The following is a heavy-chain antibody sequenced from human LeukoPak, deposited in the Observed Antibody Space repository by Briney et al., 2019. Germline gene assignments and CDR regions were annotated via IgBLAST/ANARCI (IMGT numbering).Heavy chain of an antibody. Sequence: PGGSLRLSCAASGFTFSNSAMNWVRQAPGKGLEWVSAISGSGGSTYYADSVKGRFTISRDNSKNTLYLQMNSLRAEDTAVYYCAPVPYYDSSGYYLWGQGTLVTVSS. CDR1: GFTFSNSA. CDR2: ISGSGGST. D-gene: IGHD3-22*01. J-gene: IGHJ4*02. CDR3: APVPYYDSSGYYL. V-gene: IGHV3-23*01.